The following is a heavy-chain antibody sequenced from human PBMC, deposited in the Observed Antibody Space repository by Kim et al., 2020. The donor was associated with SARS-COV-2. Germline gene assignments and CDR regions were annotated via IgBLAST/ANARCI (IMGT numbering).Heavy chain of an antibody. V-gene: IGHV4-39*01. CDR2: IYYSGST. CDR1: GGSISSSSYY. CDR3: ARRRREGYYYYGMDV. J-gene: IGHJ6*01. D-gene: IGHD1-26*01. Sequence: SETLSLTCTVSGGSISSSSYYWGWIRQPPGKGLEWIGSIYYSGSTYYNPSLKSRVTISVATSKNQFSLKLSSVTAADTAVYYCARRRREGYYYYGMDVWG.